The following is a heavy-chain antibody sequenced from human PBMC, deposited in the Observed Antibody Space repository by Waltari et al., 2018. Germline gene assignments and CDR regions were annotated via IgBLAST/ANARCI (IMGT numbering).Heavy chain of an antibody. CDR3: ASEPRRQWLGGY. CDR1: GYTFTGYY. V-gene: IGHV1-2*02. CDR2: INPNSGGT. Sequence: QVQLVQSGAEVKKPGASVKVSCKASGYTFTGYYMPWVRQAPGQGLEWMGWINPNSGGTNYAKKFQGRVTMTRDTSISTAYMELSRLRSDDTAVYYCASEPRRQWLGGYWGQGTLVTVSS. J-gene: IGHJ4*02. D-gene: IGHD6-19*01.